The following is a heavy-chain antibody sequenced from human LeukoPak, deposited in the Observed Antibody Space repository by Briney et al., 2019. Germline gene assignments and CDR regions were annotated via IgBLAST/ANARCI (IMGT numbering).Heavy chain of an antibody. CDR2: ISYDGSNK. D-gene: IGHD4-17*01. Sequence: PGGSLRLSCAASGFTFSSYAMHWVRQAPGKGLEWVAVISYDGSNKYYADSVKGRFTISRDNSKNTLYLQMNSLRAEDTAVYYCARDSYGDRGQGTLVTVSS. CDR3: ARDSYGD. V-gene: IGHV3-30*04. CDR1: GFTFSSYA. J-gene: IGHJ4*02.